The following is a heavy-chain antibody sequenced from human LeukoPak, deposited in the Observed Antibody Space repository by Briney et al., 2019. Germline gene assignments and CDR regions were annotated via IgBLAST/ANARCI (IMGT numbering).Heavy chain of an antibody. CDR2: MYYSGST. V-gene: IGHV4-39*07. D-gene: IGHD6-19*01. Sequence: SSETLSLTCTVSGGSISSSSYYWGWIRQPPGKGLEWIGSMYYSGSTYYNPPLKSRVTISLDTSKNQFSLKVNSVTAADTAIYYCASTPSQQWLVVIFDYWGQGTLVTVSS. CDR1: GGSISSSSYY. CDR3: ASTPSQQWLVVIFDY. J-gene: IGHJ4*02.